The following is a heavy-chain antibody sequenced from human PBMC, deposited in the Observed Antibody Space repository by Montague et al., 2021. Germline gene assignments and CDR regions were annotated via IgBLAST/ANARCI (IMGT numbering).Heavy chain of an antibody. CDR1: GGSISSFY. V-gene: IGHV4-59*13. D-gene: IGHD5-18*01. J-gene: IGHJ4*02. CDR3: ARGRGNSYVSFDS. Sequence: SETLSLTCTVSGGSISSFYWSWIRQPPGKGLELIAYINYSGSAGWTTNYNPSLKSRVTISVYSSKNQLSLHPTSVTTAYTAVCYCARGRGNSYVSFDSWGQGTLISVSS. CDR2: INYSGSAGWTT.